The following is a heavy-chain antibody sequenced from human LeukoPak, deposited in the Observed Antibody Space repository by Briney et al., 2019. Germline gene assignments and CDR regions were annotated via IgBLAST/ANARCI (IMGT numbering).Heavy chain of an antibody. D-gene: IGHD6-19*01. Sequence: GGSLRLSCAGSGFTFSNYAMTWVRQAPGKGLEWVSSVSGSGRNTFYPDSVKGRFTISRDNSKNTLYLQMNSLRAEDTAVYYCARDLFAVPGRYYYYGMDVWGQGTTVTVSS. J-gene: IGHJ6*02. CDR1: GFTFSNYA. CDR3: ARDLFAVPGRYYYYGMDV. CDR2: VSGSGRNT. V-gene: IGHV3-23*01.